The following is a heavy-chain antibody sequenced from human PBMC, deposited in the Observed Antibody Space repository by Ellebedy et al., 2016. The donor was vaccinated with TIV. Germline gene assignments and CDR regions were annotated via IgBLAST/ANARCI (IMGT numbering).Heavy chain of an antibody. CDR3: ARDQWLGRAYYFDS. CDR1: GFTFSNYW. Sequence: GESLKISCEASGFTFSNYWMTWVRQAPGKGLEWVANIKQDGSGKYYVDSVMGRFSISKDNTKNSLYLQMNSLTDEDTAVYYCARDQWLGRAYYFDSWGQGTLVTVSS. J-gene: IGHJ4*02. CDR2: IKQDGSGK. V-gene: IGHV3-7*01. D-gene: IGHD6-19*01.